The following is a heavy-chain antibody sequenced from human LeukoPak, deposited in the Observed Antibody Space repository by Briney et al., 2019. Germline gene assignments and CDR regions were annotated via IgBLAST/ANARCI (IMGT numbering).Heavy chain of an antibody. CDR3: ATTPGVGAPFDY. CDR2: IHHSGST. D-gene: IGHD1-26*01. J-gene: IGHJ4*02. Sequence: SETLSLTCGVSGYSISRGFYWGWIRQPPGKGLEWIGCIHHSGSTYYNSSVKSRVSISVDTSKNQFSLRLSPVTAADTAVYYCATTPGVGAPFDYWGQGALVSVSS. V-gene: IGHV4-38-2*01. CDR1: GYSISRGFY.